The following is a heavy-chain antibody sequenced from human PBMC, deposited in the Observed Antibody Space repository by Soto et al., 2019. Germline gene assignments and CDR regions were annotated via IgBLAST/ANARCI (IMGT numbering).Heavy chain of an antibody. Sequence: PGESLKISCTGFGYTFTTFWISWVRHMPGQGLEWMGRIDPGDTYATYSPAFQGHVTISADKATSTAYLQWSSLKASDTAMYFCARIYCTTTACDSWFDPWGQGTLVTVSS. V-gene: IGHV5-10-1*01. D-gene: IGHD2-8*01. CDR2: IDPGDTYA. CDR1: GYTFTTFW. J-gene: IGHJ5*02. CDR3: ARIYCTTTACDSWFDP.